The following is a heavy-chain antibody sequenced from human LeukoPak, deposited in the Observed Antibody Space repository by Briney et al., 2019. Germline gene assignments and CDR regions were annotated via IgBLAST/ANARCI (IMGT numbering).Heavy chain of an antibody. CDR3: AKDRYSSGWYDYFDY. D-gene: IGHD6-19*01. J-gene: IGHJ4*02. CDR1: GFTFSIFG. V-gene: IGHV3-23*01. Sequence: GGSLRLSCAASGFTFSIFGMSWVRQAPGKGLEWVSGISGSGGSTYYADSVKGRFTISRDNSENTLYLQMNSLRAEDTAVYYCAKDRYSSGWYDYFDYWGQGTLVTVSS. CDR2: ISGSGGST.